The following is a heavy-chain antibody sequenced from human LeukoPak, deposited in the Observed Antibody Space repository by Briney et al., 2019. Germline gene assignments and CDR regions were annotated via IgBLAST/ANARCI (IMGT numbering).Heavy chain of an antibody. CDR2: IFHSGTT. CDR3: RSSGTSWYADY. CDR1: GDSVTSSNFS. V-gene: IGHV4-39*01. Sequence: SETLPLTCTVSGDSVTSSNFSWGWVRQSPGKGLEWIGCIFHSGTTYYNPSLKSRVTISVDTSKNQISLRLTSVTASDTAVYYCRSSGTSWYADYWGQGNLVIVSS. J-gene: IGHJ4*02. D-gene: IGHD6-13*01.